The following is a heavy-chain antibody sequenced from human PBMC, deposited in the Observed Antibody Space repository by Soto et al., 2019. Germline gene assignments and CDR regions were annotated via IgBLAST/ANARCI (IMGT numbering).Heavy chain of an antibody. CDR2: IYYSGST. Sequence: PSETLSLTCTVSGGSISSGDYYWSWIRQPPGKGLEWIGYIYYSGSTYYNPSLKSRVTISVDTSKNQFSLKLSSVTAADTAVYYCAREPTVTTGFATARNWFDPWRQGTLVTVSS. D-gene: IGHD4-17*01. V-gene: IGHV4-30-4*01. CDR3: AREPTVTTGFATARNWFDP. CDR1: GGSISSGDYY. J-gene: IGHJ5*02.